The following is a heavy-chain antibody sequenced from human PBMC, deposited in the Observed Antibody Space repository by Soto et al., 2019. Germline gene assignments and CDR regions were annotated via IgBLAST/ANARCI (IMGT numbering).Heavy chain of an antibody. V-gene: IGHV4-34*01. CDR3: EIDIRYWAHTAPRLKLWFAS. D-gene: IGHD5-18*01. CDR1: GGSFSGYY. J-gene: IGHJ5*01. Sequence: PSETLSLTCAVYGGSFSGYYWGWIRQPPGRGLEWIGEINHSGSTNYNPSLKSRVTISVDTSKNQFSLKLSSVSAAYKAVSYSEIDIRYWAHTAPRLKLWFASWAQGPLLTAPQ. CDR2: INHSGST.